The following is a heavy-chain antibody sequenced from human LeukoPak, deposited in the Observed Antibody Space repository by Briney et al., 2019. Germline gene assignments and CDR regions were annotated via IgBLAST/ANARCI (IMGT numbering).Heavy chain of an antibody. D-gene: IGHD4-11*01. V-gene: IGHV1-8*01. CDR1: GYTFTSYD. J-gene: IGHJ6*03. CDR3: ARGNSPDYYYYYMDV. CDR2: MNPNSGNT. Sequence: ASVKVSCKASGYTFTSYDINWVRQATGQGLEWMGWMNPNSGNTGYAQKFQGRVTMTRNTSISTAYMELSSLRSEDTAVYYCARGNSPDYYYYYMDVWGQGTLVTVSS.